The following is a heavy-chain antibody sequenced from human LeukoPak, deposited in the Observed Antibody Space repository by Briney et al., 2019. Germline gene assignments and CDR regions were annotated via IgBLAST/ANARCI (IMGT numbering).Heavy chain of an antibody. Sequence: PGGSLRLSCAASGFTFSGYAMSWVRQAPGEGLECVSGITSSGGTTYYADSVKGRLTISRDNAKNSLYLQMNSLRAEDTAVYYCARDPLDVGATGELDYWGQGTLVTVSS. J-gene: IGHJ4*02. CDR3: ARDPLDVGATGELDY. CDR2: ITSSGGTT. CDR1: GFTFSGYA. V-gene: IGHV3-23*01. D-gene: IGHD1-26*01.